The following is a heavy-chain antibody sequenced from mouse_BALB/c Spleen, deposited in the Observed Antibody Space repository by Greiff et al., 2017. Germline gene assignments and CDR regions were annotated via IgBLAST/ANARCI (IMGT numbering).Heavy chain of an antibody. CDR2: ISSGGSYT. CDR3: ARDPYGNYDWYFDV. CDR1: GFTFSSYA. J-gene: IGHJ1*01. D-gene: IGHD2-10*02. Sequence: EVKLVESGGGLVKPGGSLKLSCAASGFTFSSYAMSWVRQSPEKRLEWVAEISSGGSYTYYPDTVTGRFTISRDNAKNTLYLEMSSLRSEDTAMYYCARDPYGNYDWYFDVWGAGTTVTVSS. V-gene: IGHV5-9-4*01.